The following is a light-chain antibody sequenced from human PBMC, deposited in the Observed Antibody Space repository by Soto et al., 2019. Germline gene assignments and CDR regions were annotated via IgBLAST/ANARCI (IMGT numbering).Light chain of an antibody. V-gene: IGKV1-17*01. J-gene: IGKJ4*01. Sequence: DIQVTQSPSSLSASVGDRVTITCRASQGIRNDLGLYQQKPGKAPKLLIYAASTLQSGVPSRFSGSGSGTEFTLTISSLQSEDFAVYYCQQYNNWPLTFGGGTKVDI. CDR2: AAS. CDR1: QGIRND. CDR3: QQYNNWPLT.